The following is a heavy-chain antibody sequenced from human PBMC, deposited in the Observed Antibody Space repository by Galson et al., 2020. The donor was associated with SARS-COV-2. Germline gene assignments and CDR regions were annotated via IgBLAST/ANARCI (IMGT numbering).Heavy chain of an antibody. CDR3: ARVGGNDGWNWFDP. CDR1: GGSMSKYY. D-gene: IGHD1-1*01. CDR2: IYYSGGT. V-gene: IGHV4-59*01. J-gene: IGHJ5*02. Sequence: ESLKISCSVSGGSMSKYYWSWIRQSPGKGLEWIGNIYYSGGTKYNPSLKSRVSMSVDTSENQFSLKLNSVTAADTAVYYCARVGGNDGWNWFDPWGQGTLVTVSS.